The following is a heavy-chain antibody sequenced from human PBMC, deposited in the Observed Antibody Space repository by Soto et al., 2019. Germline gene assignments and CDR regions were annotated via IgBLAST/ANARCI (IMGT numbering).Heavy chain of an antibody. J-gene: IGHJ4*02. CDR1: GFTFSRYA. V-gene: IGHV3-23*01. CDR3: AKPSSGYFEVLDY. CDR2: ISGSGGST. Sequence: PGGSLRLSCAASGFTFSRYAMSWVRQAPGKGLEWVSAISGSGGSTYYADSVKGRFTISRDNSKNTLYLQMNSLRAEDTAVYYCAKPSSGYFEVLDYWGQGTLVTVSS. D-gene: IGHD3-9*01.